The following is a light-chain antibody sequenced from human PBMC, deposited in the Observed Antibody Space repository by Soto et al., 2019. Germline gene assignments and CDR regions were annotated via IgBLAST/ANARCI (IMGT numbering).Light chain of an antibody. CDR3: QQYSNWPPLT. Sequence: EIVLTQSPATLSLSPGERATLSCRASQSVTNYLAWYQQKPGQAPRLLIFDASDKATGIPARFSGSGYGTDSTLTISGLEPEDFALYYCQQYSNWPPLTFGGGTKVEIK. J-gene: IGKJ4*01. V-gene: IGKV3-11*01. CDR1: QSVTNY. CDR2: DAS.